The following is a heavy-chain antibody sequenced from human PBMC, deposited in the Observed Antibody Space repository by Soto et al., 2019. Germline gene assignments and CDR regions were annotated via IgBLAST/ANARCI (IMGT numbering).Heavy chain of an antibody. Sequence: QVQVVQSGAEVKKPGASVKVSCKASGYTFTSYFITWVRQAPGQGLEWMGWISAYNGNTNYAQMLQGRVTMTTDTSTSTAYMELRSLRSDDTAVYYCARDYDFWSGYSTGYFDYWGQGTLVTVSS. CDR2: ISAYNGNT. CDR1: GYTFTSYF. V-gene: IGHV1-18*01. CDR3: ARDYDFWSGYSTGYFDY. D-gene: IGHD3-3*01. J-gene: IGHJ4*02.